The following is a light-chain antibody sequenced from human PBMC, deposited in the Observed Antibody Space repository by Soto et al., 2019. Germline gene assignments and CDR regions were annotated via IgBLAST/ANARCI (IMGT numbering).Light chain of an antibody. CDR2: EGS. CDR1: SSDVGSYNL. CDR3: CSYAGRSSVV. V-gene: IGLV2-23*01. J-gene: IGLJ2*01. Sequence: QSALTLAASVSGSPGQSITISCTGTSSDVGSYNLVSWYQQHPGKAPKLMIYEGSKRPSGVSNRFSGSKSGNTASLTISGLKAEDEADYYCCSYAGRSSVVFGGGTKLTVL.